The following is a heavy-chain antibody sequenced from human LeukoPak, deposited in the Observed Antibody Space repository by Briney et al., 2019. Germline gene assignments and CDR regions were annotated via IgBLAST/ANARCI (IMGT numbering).Heavy chain of an antibody. CDR1: GYTFTGYY. CDR2: INPNSGGT. D-gene: IGHD1-26*01. J-gene: IGHJ4*02. Sequence: GASVKVSCKASGYTFTGYYMHWVRQAPGQGLEWMGRINPNSGGTNYAQKFQGRVTMTRDTSISTAYMELSRLRSDDTAVYYCARDLMVGATTYAGIEEYWGQGTLVTVSS. CDR3: ARDLMVGATTYAGIEEY. V-gene: IGHV1-2*06.